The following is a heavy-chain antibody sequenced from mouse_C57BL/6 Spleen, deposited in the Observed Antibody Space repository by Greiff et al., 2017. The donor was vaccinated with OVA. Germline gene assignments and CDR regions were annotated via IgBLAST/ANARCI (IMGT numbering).Heavy chain of an antibody. V-gene: IGHV3-6*01. D-gene: IGHD4-1*01. Sequence: EVQVEESGPGLVKPSPSLSLSCSVTGYSITSGYYWNWIRQFPGNKLEWMGYISYDGSNNYNPSLKNRISITRDTSKNQFFLKLNSVTTEDTATEDCARCPLTVSLLAYWGQGTLVTVSA. J-gene: IGHJ3*01. CDR1: GYSITSGYY. CDR2: ISYDGSN. CDR3: ARCPLTVSLLAY.